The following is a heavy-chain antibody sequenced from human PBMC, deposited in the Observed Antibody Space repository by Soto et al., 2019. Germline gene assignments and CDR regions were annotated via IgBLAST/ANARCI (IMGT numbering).Heavy chain of an antibody. D-gene: IGHD2-15*01. CDR1: GFTFRIYA. J-gene: IGHJ6*02. CDR3: ARGDREDIAVVIGARPGEYGVDV. V-gene: IGHV3-30*04. CDR2: ISYDGRNK. Sequence: QVQLVESGGGVVQPGRSLRLSCAASGFTFRIYAMHWVGQAPGKGLECVAVISYDGRNKFYRDSVKGRFTISRDNSKNKLYLQINRLGYEDTAVYYCARGDREDIAVVIGARPGEYGVDVWGQGTKVTVSS.